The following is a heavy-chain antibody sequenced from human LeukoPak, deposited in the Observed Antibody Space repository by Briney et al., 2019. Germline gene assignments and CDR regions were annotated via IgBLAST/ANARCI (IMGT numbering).Heavy chain of an antibody. CDR2: ISGNGGST. J-gene: IGHJ6*03. D-gene: IGHD6-13*01. CDR1: GFTFSSYA. CDR3: AKAQGTNSWYDYYYYMDV. V-gene: IGHV3-23*01. Sequence: PGGSLRLSCVASGFTFSSYAMSWVRQAPGKGLEWVSAISGNGGSTYYADSVKGRFTISRDNSKNTLYLQMNSLRAEDTAVYYCAKAQGTNSWYDYYYYMDVWGKGTTVTVSS.